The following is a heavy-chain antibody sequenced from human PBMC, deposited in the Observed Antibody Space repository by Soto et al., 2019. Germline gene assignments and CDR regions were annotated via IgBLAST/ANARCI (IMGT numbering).Heavy chain of an antibody. CDR2: ISGSGGTT. CDR1: GFTFSNYA. Sequence: EVQVLESGGGLVQPGGSLRLSCAASGFTFSNYAMSWVRQAPGKGLEWVSSISGSGGTTYYADSVKGRLTLSRDNSKNTLYLQMNRLRVEDTAVYYCAKNNMGYYLDYWGQGTLVTVS. V-gene: IGHV3-23*01. J-gene: IGHJ4*02. CDR3: AKNNMGYYLDY. D-gene: IGHD3-10*01.